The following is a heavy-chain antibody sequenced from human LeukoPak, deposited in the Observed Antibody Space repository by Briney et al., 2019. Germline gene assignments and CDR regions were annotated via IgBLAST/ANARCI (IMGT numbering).Heavy chain of an antibody. Sequence: VRSLRLSCAVSGFILDDYCMTWVRQAPGKGLECVSGITWNGGSTSYAGSVKGRFSISRDNPKNSLYLQMNSLRAEDTAFYYCARDIPVVIWRANWFDSWGQGTLVTVSS. D-gene: IGHD2-21*01. V-gene: IGHV3-20*04. J-gene: IGHJ5*01. CDR3: ARDIPVVIWRANWFDS. CDR1: GFILDDYC. CDR2: ITWNGGST.